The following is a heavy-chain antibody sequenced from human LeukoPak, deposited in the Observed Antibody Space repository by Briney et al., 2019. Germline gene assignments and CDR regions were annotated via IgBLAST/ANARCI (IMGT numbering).Heavy chain of an antibody. Sequence: GGSLRLSCAASGFTFSSYSMNWVRQAPGKGLEWVSSITSSSSSMYSADSVKGRLTISRDNAKNSLYLQMNSLRAEDTAVYYCARDLAWGGYWGQGTLVTVSS. CDR3: ARDLAWGGY. J-gene: IGHJ4*02. V-gene: IGHV3-21*01. CDR2: ITSSSSSM. CDR1: GFTFSSYS. D-gene: IGHD7-27*01.